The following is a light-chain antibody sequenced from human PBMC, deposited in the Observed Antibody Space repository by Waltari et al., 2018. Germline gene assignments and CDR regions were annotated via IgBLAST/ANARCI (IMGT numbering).Light chain of an antibody. J-gene: IGKJ2*01. V-gene: IGKV3-11*01. Sequence: EIVLTQSPATLSLSPGERATLSCRASQSVSSYLAWYQQKPGQAPRLLIYDASNRATGIPARFSGSGSGTDFTLTISSLEPEDFAVYYCQQYNNWPPIYTFGQGTKLDIK. CDR1: QSVSSY. CDR3: QQYNNWPPIYT. CDR2: DAS.